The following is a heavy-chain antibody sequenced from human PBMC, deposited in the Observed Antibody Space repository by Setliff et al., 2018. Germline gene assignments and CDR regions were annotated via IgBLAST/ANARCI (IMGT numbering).Heavy chain of an antibody. D-gene: IGHD3-10*01. CDR1: GFTFSSYW. Sequence: GGSLRLSCAASGFTFSSYWMSWVRQAPGKGLEWVANINQDGGVKHYADFVKGRFTISRDNARNSLYLQMNSLRAEDTAVYYCARVWFGNMDVWGKGTTVTVSS. J-gene: IGHJ6*03. CDR2: INQDGGVK. V-gene: IGHV3-7*03. CDR3: ARVWFGNMDV.